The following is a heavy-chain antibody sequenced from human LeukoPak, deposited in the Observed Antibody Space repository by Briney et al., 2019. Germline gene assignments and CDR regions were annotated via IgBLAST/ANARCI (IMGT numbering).Heavy chain of an antibody. CDR1: GFTFSSYG. V-gene: IGHV3-33*01. D-gene: IGHD3-16*01. CDR2: IWYDGSNK. J-gene: IGHJ4*02. CDR3: ARGPRGVGEMKTYYFDQ. Sequence: PGGSLRLSCAASGFTFSSYGMHWVRQAPGRGLEWVAVIWYDGSNKFYADSVKGRFTISRDNSKNTLYLQMNNLRAEDTAVYYCARGPRGVGEMKTYYFDQWGQGTLVTVSS.